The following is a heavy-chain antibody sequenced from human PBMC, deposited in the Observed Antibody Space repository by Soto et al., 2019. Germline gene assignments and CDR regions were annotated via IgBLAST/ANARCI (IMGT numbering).Heavy chain of an antibody. Sequence: HVQLQESGPGLVKPSETLSLTCTVSGGSISSYYWSWIRQPPGKGLEWIGYIYYSGSTNYNPSLKSRVTISVDTSKNQFSLKLSSVTAADTAVYYCARHYYDSSGYFDYWGQGTLVTVSS. J-gene: IGHJ4*02. CDR3: ARHYYDSSGYFDY. CDR2: IYYSGST. V-gene: IGHV4-59*08. D-gene: IGHD3-22*01. CDR1: GGSISSYY.